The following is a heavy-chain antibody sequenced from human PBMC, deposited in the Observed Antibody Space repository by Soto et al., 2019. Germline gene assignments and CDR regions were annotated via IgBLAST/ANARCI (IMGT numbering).Heavy chain of an antibody. CDR2: IIPIFGTA. D-gene: IGHD2-2*01. J-gene: IGHJ6*02. CDR1: GGTFSSYA. Sequence: GASVKVSCKASGGTFSSYAISWVRQAPGQGLEWMGGIIPIFGTANYAQKFQGRVTITADESTSTAYMELSSLRSEDTAVYYCARGRFCSSTSCLYYYYYYGMDVWGQGTTVTVSS. CDR3: ARGRFCSSTSCLYYYYYYGMDV. V-gene: IGHV1-69*13.